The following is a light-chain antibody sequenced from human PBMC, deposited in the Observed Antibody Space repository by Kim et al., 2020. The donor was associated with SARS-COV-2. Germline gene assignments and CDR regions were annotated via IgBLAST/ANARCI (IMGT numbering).Light chain of an antibody. V-gene: IGKV2-30*01. Sequence: SLSCRSSPSLVFSDGKTYLNWFHQRPDQSPRRLLYKVSTRDSGVPDRFSGSGSGTDFTLKISRVEAEDVGVYYCMYGTHWPPSFTFGGGTKVDIK. CDR3: MYGTHWPPSFT. CDR1: PSLVFSDGKTY. J-gene: IGKJ4*01. CDR2: KVS.